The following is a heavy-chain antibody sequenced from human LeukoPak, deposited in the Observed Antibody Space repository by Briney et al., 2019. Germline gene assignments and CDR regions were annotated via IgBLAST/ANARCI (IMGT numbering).Heavy chain of an antibody. V-gene: IGHV3-21*04. CDR1: GFTFSSYS. CDR3: VATFTVFGVVSIIE. Sequence: GGSLRLSCAASGFTFSSYSMNWVRQAPGKGLEWVSSISSSSYIYYADSVKGRFTISRDNAKNSLYLQMNSLRVEDTAAYYCVATFTVFGVVSIIEWGQGTLVTVSS. J-gene: IGHJ4*02. CDR2: ISSSSYI. D-gene: IGHD3-3*01.